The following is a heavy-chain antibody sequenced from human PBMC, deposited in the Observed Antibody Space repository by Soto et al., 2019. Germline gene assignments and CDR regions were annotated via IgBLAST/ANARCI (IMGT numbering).Heavy chain of an antibody. CDR1: GYTFTSYG. CDR2: ISAYNGNT. Sequence: GASVTVSCKASGYTFTSYGISWVRQAPGQGLEWMGWISAYNGNTNYAQKLQGRVTMTTDTSTSTAYMELRSLRSDDTAVYYCASDMIVGARRAFDIWGQGTMVTVSS. CDR3: ASDMIVGARRAFDI. D-gene: IGHD3-22*01. V-gene: IGHV1-18*01. J-gene: IGHJ3*02.